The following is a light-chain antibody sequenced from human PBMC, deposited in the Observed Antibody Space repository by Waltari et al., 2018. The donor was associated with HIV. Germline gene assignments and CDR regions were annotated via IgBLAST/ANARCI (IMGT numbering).Light chain of an antibody. CDR3: AVWDDSLRSVL. V-gene: IGLV1-44*01. Sequence: QPVLTRPPPASGTPGQRGNSSSSGARPNIGSTPVTWYRQFPGEAPKLLIYTNIQRPSGVPDRFSGSKSGTSASLAISGLQSEDEADFYCAVWDDSLRSVLFGGGTRLTVL. CDR1: RPNIGSTP. J-gene: IGLJ3*02. CDR2: TNI.